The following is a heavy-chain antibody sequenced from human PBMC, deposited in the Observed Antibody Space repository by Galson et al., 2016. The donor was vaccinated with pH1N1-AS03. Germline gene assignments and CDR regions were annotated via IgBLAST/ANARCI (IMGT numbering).Heavy chain of an antibody. V-gene: IGHV5-51*01. Sequence: QSGAEVKKPGESLKLSCEGSGYNFNTYWIVWVRQMAGKGLECVGAIFPGDSDTRYCPSFEGQVTISAEKSLNTAYLQWSSLMASDTAIYYCARQVRDGYNDYFDYWGQGILVTVPS. D-gene: IGHD5-24*01. J-gene: IGHJ4*02. CDR3: ARQVRDGYNDYFDY. CDR2: IFPGDSDT. CDR1: GYNFNTYW.